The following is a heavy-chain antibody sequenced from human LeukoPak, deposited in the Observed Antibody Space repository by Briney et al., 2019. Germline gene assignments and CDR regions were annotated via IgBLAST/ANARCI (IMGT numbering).Heavy chain of an antibody. CDR2: ISSSGSTI. CDR1: GFTFSSYE. CDR3: ARDVTYYYGSGSYYDY. D-gene: IGHD3-10*01. Sequence: GGSLRLSCAASGFTFSSYEMNWVRQAPGKGLEWVSYISSSGSTIYYADSVRGRFTISRDNSKNTLYLQMNSLRAEDTAVYYCARDVTYYYGSGSYYDYWGQGTLVTVSS. J-gene: IGHJ4*02. V-gene: IGHV3-48*03.